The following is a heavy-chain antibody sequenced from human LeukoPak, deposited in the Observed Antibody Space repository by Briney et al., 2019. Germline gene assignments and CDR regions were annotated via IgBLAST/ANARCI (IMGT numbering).Heavy chain of an antibody. Sequence: GESLKISCKGSGYSFTSYWIGWVRQMPGKGLEWMGIIYPGDSDTKYSLSFQGQVTISADKSISTAYLQWSSLKASDTAMYYCARTGYTSGWYVGSFDYWGQGTLATVSS. CDR2: IYPGDSDT. J-gene: IGHJ4*02. CDR3: ARTGYTSGWYVGSFDY. D-gene: IGHD6-19*01. CDR1: GYSFTSYW. V-gene: IGHV5-51*01.